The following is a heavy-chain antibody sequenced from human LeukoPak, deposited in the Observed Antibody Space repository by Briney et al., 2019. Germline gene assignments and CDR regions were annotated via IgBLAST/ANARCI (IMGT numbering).Heavy chain of an antibody. J-gene: IGHJ4*02. CDR1: GFTVSSNY. V-gene: IGHV3-53*01. CDR2: IYSGGST. Sequence: GGSLRLSCAASGFTVSSNYMSWVRQAPGKGLEWVSVIYSGGSTYYADSVKGRFTTSRDNSKNTLYLQMNSLRAEDTAVYYCTRGPSWGYDILTVWGQGTLVTVSS. CDR3: TRGPSWGYDILTV. D-gene: IGHD3-9*01.